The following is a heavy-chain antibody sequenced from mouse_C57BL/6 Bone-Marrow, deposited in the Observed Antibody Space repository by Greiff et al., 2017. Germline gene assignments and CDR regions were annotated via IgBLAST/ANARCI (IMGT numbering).Heavy chain of an antibody. CDR1: GFSLTSYG. CDR3: ASQLWFAY. CDR2: IWSGGST. Sequence: QVQLKESGPGLVQPSQSLSITCTVSGFSLTSYGVHWVRQSPGKGLEWLGVIWSGGSTDSNAAFISRLSISKDNSKSQVFFKMNSLQADDTAIYYCASQLWFAYWGQGTLVTVSA. J-gene: IGHJ3*01. V-gene: IGHV2-2*01.